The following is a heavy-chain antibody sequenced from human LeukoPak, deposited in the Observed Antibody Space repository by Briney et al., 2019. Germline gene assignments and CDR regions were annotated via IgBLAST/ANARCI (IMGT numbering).Heavy chain of an antibody. CDR1: GFTFSSYW. D-gene: IGHD3-16*01. J-gene: IGHJ4*02. CDR3: ARDRVLHYFDY. CDR2: IQQGGSEK. Sequence: PGGSLRLSCAASGFTFSSYWMSWVRQAPGKGLEWVANIQQGGSEKYYVDSVKGRFTISRDNAKNSLFLQMNSLRAEDTAVYYCARDRVLHYFDYWGQGALVTVSS. V-gene: IGHV3-7*05.